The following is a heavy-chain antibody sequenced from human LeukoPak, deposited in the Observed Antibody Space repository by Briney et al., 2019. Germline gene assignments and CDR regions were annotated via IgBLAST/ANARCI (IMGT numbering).Heavy chain of an antibody. CDR2: IYYSGST. V-gene: IGHV4-59*08. CDR1: GGSISSYY. J-gene: IGHJ3*02. D-gene: IGHD3-3*01. CDR3: ARPGGVNDAFDI. Sequence: SESLSLTCTVSGGSISSYYWSWIRQPPGKGLEWIGYIYYSGSTNYNPSLKSRVTISVDTSKNQFSLKLSSVTAADTAVYYCARPGGVNDAFDIWGQGTMVTVSS.